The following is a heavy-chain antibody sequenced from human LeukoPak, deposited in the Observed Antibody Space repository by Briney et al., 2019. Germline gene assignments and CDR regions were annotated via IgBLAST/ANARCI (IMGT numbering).Heavy chain of an antibody. Sequence: GGSLRLSCAGSGFTFSSYAMSWVRQAPGKGLEWVSAISGSGGSTYYADSVKGRFTISRDNSKNTLYLQMNSLRAEDTAVYYCAKDMSTAPRGWYYFDYWGQGTLVTVSS. V-gene: IGHV3-23*01. CDR1: GFTFSSYA. D-gene: IGHD2-15*01. CDR2: ISGSGGST. CDR3: AKDMSTAPRGWYYFDY. J-gene: IGHJ4*02.